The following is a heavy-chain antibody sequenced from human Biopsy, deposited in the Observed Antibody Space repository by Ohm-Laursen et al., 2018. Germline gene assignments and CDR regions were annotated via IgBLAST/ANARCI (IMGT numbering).Heavy chain of an antibody. CDR2: ISPKSGGT. CDR1: GFSFTGYY. D-gene: IGHD6-19*01. V-gene: IGHV1-2*02. J-gene: IGHJ4*02. CDR3: ALQSVAQMKNFDY. Sequence: ASVKVSCKASGFSFTGYYIQWVRQAPGQGLEWMGWISPKSGGTNYAQKFQGNITMTKNTSMSTAYMEMSRLRSDDTAVYYCALQSVAQMKNFDYWGQGTLVTVSS.